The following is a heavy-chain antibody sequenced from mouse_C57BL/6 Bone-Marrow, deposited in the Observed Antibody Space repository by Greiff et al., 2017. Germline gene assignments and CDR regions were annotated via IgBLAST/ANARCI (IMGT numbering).Heavy chain of an antibody. Sequence: QVQLQQPGAELVRPGSSVKLSCKASGYTFTSYWMHWVKHRPIQGLEWIGNIDPSDSETHYNQKFKDKATLTVDKSSSTAYMQLSSLTSEDSAVYYCARFGGYGYWYFDVWGTGTTVTVSS. CDR1: GYTFTSYW. V-gene: IGHV1-52*01. D-gene: IGHD2-10*02. J-gene: IGHJ1*03. CDR3: ARFGGYGYWYFDV. CDR2: IDPSDSET.